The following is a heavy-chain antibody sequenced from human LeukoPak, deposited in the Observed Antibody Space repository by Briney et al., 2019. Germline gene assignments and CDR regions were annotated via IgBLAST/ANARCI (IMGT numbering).Heavy chain of an antibody. J-gene: IGHJ5*02. CDR3: ARDYGSGSYYKPSWFDP. V-gene: IGHV4-34*01. Sequence: SETLSLTCAVYGGSFSGYYWIWIRQPPGKGLEWLGEINHSGNTNSNPFLKRRVTISVDTSKNPFSLKLSSVTAADTAVYYCARDYGSGSYYKPSWFDPWGQGTLVTVSS. CDR1: GGSFSGYY. D-gene: IGHD3-10*01. CDR2: INHSGNT.